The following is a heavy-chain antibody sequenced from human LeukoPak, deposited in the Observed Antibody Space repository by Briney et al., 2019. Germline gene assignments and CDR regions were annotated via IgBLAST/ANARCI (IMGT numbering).Heavy chain of an antibody. D-gene: IGHD6-13*01. Sequence: ASVKVSCKASAYTFTGYYMHWVRQATGQGLEWMGWINPNSGGTNYAQKFQGRVTMTRDTSISTAYMEQSRLRSDDTAVYYCAPPHYSSNWYYFEYWGQGTLGTVSP. CDR1: AYTFTGYY. V-gene: IGHV1-2*02. CDR3: APPHYSSNWYYFEY. J-gene: IGHJ4*02. CDR2: INPNSGGT.